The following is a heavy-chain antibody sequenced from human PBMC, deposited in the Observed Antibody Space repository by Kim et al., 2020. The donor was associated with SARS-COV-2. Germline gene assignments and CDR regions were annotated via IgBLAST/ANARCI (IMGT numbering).Heavy chain of an antibody. CDR2: ISSNGQST. Sequence: GGSLRLSCAASGFVFSNYAVHWVRQAPGKGLEYVSVISSNGQSTYYGNSVKGRFTISRDNSKDTLYLQMGSLGVEDMAVYYCARGGYHYGSGRYYYYFD. D-gene: IGHD3-10*01. CDR3: ARGGYHYGSGRYYYYFD. J-gene: IGHJ4*01. CDR1: GFVFSNYA. V-gene: IGHV3-64*01.